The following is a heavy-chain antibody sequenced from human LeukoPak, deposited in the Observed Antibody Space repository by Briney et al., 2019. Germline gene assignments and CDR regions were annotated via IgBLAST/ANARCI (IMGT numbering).Heavy chain of an antibody. D-gene: IGHD2-15*01. Sequence: GGSLRLSCAASGFTFSSYDMHWVRQATGKGLEWVSAIGTAGDTYYPGSVKGRFTISRENAKNSLYLQMNSLRAGDTAVYYCARVSYCSGGSCFDYWGQGTLVTVSS. CDR3: ARVSYCSGGSCFDY. V-gene: IGHV3-13*01. CDR1: GFTFSSYD. CDR2: IGTAGDT. J-gene: IGHJ4*02.